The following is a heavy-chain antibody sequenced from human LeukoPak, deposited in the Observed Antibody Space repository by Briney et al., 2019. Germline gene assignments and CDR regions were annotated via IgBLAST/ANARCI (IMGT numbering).Heavy chain of an antibody. CDR1: GGSFSGNY. Sequence: SSETLSLTCAVYGGSFSGNYWTWLRQPPGKGLEWIGEINDSGNTNYNPSLKSRVTISVDTPKNQISLKLSSVTAADTAVYYCARKAVGATSNYFDHWGQGTLVTVSS. D-gene: IGHD1-26*01. V-gene: IGHV4-34*01. CDR3: ARKAVGATSNYFDH. CDR2: INDSGNT. J-gene: IGHJ4*02.